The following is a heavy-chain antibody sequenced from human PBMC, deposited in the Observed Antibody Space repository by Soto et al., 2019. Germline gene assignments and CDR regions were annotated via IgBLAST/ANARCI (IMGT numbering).Heavy chain of an antibody. D-gene: IGHD2-15*01. V-gene: IGHV3-48*01. CDR1: GFTFSSYS. J-gene: IGHJ1*01. Sequence: EVQLVESGGGLVQPGGSLRLSCAASGFTFSSYSMNWVRQAPGKGLEWVSYISSSSSTIYYADSVKGRFTISRDNAQNSLYLQMNSLRAEDTAVYYCARGRYCSGGSCYYDYFQHWGQGTLVTVSS. CDR2: ISSSSSTI. CDR3: ARGRYCSGGSCYYDYFQH.